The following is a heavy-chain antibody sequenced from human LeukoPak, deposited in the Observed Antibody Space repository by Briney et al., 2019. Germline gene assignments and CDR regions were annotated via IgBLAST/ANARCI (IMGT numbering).Heavy chain of an antibody. J-gene: IGHJ4*02. D-gene: IGHD3-3*01. CDR1: GGSISSYY. CDR2: IYSSGST. Sequence: PSETLSLTCTVSGGSISSYYWSWIRQPAGKGLQWIGRIYSSGSTNYSPSLKSRVTMSVDTSKNQFPLRLTSVTAADTAVYYCARDLGFWSGPDYWGQGTLVTVSS. V-gene: IGHV4-4*07. CDR3: ARDLGFWSGPDY.